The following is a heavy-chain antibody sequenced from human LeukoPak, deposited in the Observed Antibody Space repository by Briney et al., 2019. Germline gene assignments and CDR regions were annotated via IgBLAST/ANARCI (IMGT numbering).Heavy chain of an antibody. CDR3: AKDSHGGYSGYDPYYFDY. CDR1: GFTFSSYA. J-gene: IGHJ4*02. D-gene: IGHD5-12*01. V-gene: IGHV3-23*01. CDR2: ISGSGGST. Sequence: PGGSLRLSCAASGFTFSSYAMSWVRQAPGKGLEWVSAISGSGGSTYYADSVKGRFTISRDNTKNTLYLQMNSLRAEDTAVYYCAKDSHGGYSGYDPYYFDYWGQGTLVTVSS.